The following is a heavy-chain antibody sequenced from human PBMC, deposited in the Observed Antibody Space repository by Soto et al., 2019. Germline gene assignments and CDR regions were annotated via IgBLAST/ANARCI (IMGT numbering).Heavy chain of an antibody. V-gene: IGHV1-24*01. D-gene: IGHD3-22*01. J-gene: IGHJ4*02. CDR3: ATGLDYYDSSGYRRAAFDY. Sequence: QVQLVQSGAEVKKPGASVKVSCKVSGCTLTELSMHWVRQAPGKGLEWMGGFDPEDGETIYAQKFQGRVTMTEDTSTDTAYMELSSLRSEDTAVYYCATGLDYYDSSGYRRAAFDYWGQGTLVTVSS. CDR2: FDPEDGET. CDR1: GCTLTELS.